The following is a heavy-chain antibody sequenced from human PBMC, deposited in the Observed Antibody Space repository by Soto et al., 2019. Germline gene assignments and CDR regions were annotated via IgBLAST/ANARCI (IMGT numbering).Heavy chain of an antibody. CDR1: GFTFSSYA. J-gene: IGHJ4*02. V-gene: IGHV3-23*01. CDR3: AKPTNDFWSGSPESYFAY. Sequence: PGGSLRLSCAASGFTFSSYAMSWVRQAPGKGLEWVSAISGSGGSTYYADSVKGRFTISRDNSKNTLYLQMNSLRAEDTAVYYCAKPTNDFWSGSPESYFAYWGQGTRVTVPS. D-gene: IGHD3-3*01. CDR2: ISGSGGST.